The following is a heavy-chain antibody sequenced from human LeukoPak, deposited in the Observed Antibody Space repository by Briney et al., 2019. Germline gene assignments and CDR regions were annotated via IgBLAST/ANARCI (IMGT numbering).Heavy chain of an antibody. Sequence: ASVKVSCKASGYIFDIYAMIWVRQAPGQGLEFMGWIATNTGNPTYAQGFTGRFVFSLDTSVSTAYLQISSLKAEDTAVYYCARDYTLTLGTTTYFQHWGQGTLVTVSS. CDR2: IATNTGNP. CDR3: ARDYTLTLGTTTYFQH. J-gene: IGHJ1*01. V-gene: IGHV7-4-1*02. D-gene: IGHD1-7*01. CDR1: GYIFDIYA.